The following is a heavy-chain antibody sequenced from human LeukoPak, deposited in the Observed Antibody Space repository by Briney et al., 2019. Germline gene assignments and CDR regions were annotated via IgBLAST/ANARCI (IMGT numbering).Heavy chain of an antibody. J-gene: IGHJ4*02. D-gene: IGHD4-17*01. CDR3: ASNGDSGYYFDY. CDR1: GFTFSSYE. Sequence: GGSLRLSCAASGFTFSSYEMNWVRQAPGKGLEWVSYISSSGSTIHYADSVKGRFTISRDNAKNSLYLQMNSLRAEDTAVYYCASNGDSGYYFDYWGQGTLVTVSS. CDR2: ISSSGSTI. V-gene: IGHV3-48*03.